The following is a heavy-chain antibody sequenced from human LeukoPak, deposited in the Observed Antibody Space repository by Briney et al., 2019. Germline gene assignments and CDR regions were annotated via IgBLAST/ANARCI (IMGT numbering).Heavy chain of an antibody. J-gene: IGHJ4*02. Sequence: GESLKISCKGSGYSFIHFWIGWVRQMPGKGLEWMGIIYPGDSDTRYSPSFQGQVTISADKSNSSAYLQWNSLEVSDTAMYYCARLSGNSVGDYWGQGTLVTVSS. D-gene: IGHD4-23*01. V-gene: IGHV5-51*01. CDR3: ARLSGNSVGDY. CDR1: GYSFIHFW. CDR2: IYPGDSDT.